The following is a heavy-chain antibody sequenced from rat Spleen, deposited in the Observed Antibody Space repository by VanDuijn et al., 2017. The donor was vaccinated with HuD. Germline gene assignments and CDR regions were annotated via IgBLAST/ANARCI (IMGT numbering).Heavy chain of an antibody. CDR3: ARHHYDGYYHGPVFGVMDA. J-gene: IGHJ4*01. Sequence: EVQLVESGGGLVQPGGSLKLSCAASGFTYNDYDMAWVRQAPTKGLEWVASISYDGTATYYRDSVKGRFTLSRDNAKSTLYLQMGSLRSEDTASYYCARHHYDGYYHGPVFGVMDAWGQGPSVTVSS. D-gene: IGHD1-12*03. CDR2: ISYDGTAT. V-gene: IGHV5-7*01. CDR1: GFTYNDYD.